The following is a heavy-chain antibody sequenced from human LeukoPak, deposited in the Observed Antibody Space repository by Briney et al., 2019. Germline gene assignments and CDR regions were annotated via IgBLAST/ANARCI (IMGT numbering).Heavy chain of an antibody. Sequence: ASVKVSCKTSGYTFTGYDMHWVRQAPGQGLEWMGWINPNSGATKSAQKFQGRVTMTRDTSISTAYMELSRLRSDDTAVYYCARDGLRGIAAAGKIDYWGQGTLVTVSS. D-gene: IGHD6-13*01. CDR2: INPNSGAT. CDR3: ARDGLRGIAAAGKIDY. V-gene: IGHV1-2*02. CDR1: GYTFTGYD. J-gene: IGHJ4*02.